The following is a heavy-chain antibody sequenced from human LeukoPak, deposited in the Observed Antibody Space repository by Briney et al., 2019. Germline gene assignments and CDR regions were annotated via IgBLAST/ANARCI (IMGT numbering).Heavy chain of an antibody. CDR2: ISYDGSNK. CDR1: GFTFSSYA. D-gene: IGHD2-21*02. CDR3: ARDRWGIVVVTAIRLPYAFDI. Sequence: GGSLRLSCAASGFTFSSYAMHWVRQAPGKGLEWVAVISYDGSNKYYADSVKGRFTISRDNSKNTLYLQMNSLRAEDTAVYYCARDRWGIVVVTAIRLPYAFDIWGQGTMVTVSS. J-gene: IGHJ3*02. V-gene: IGHV3-30-3*01.